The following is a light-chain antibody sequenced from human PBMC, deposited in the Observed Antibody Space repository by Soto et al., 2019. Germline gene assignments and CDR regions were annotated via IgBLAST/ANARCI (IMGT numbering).Light chain of an antibody. CDR2: GAS. Sequence: EIVMTQSPATLSVSPGERATLSCRASQSVTRNLAWYQQKPGQAPRLLLYGASTRATGIPARFSGSGSGTEFTLTISSLQSEECAVYYCQQYNNWPPTFGQGTRLEIK. CDR3: QQYNNWPPT. CDR1: QSVTRN. J-gene: IGKJ5*01. V-gene: IGKV3-15*01.